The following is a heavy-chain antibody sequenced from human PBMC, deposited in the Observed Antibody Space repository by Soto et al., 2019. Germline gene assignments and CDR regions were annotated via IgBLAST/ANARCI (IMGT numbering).Heavy chain of an antibody. J-gene: IGHJ4*02. CDR2: INADYGNT. Sequence: EASVKVSCKASGYTFTNYGITWVRQAPGQGLEWMGWINADYGNTNYEQKFQGRVTMTTDTSTSTAYMELRSLRSDDTAVYYCVVAAQPYYFDYWGQGTLVTVSS. CDR3: VVAAQPYYFDY. V-gene: IGHV1-18*04. CDR1: GYTFTNYG. D-gene: IGHD2-15*01.